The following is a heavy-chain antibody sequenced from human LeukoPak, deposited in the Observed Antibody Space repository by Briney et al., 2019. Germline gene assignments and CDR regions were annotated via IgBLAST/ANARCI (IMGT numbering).Heavy chain of an antibody. V-gene: IGHV1-18*01. CDR1: GYTFTSYG. CDR3: AREGYYDSSGYPDY. CDR2: VSAYNGNT. J-gene: IGHJ4*02. D-gene: IGHD3-22*01. Sequence: ASVKVSCKASGYTFTSYGISWVRQAPGQGLEWMGWVSAYNGNTNYAQKLQGRVTMTTDTSTSTAYMELRSLRSDDTVVYYCAREGYYDSSGYPDYWGQGTLVTVSS.